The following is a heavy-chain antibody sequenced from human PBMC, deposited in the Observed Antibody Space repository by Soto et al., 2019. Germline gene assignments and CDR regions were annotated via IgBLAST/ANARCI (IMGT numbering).Heavy chain of an antibody. CDR1: GGTFSSYA. D-gene: IGHD3-22*01. V-gene: IGHV1-69*13. Sequence: GASVKVSCKASGGTFSSYAISWVRQAPGQGLEWMGGIIPIFGTANYAQKFQGSVTITADESTSTAYMELSSLRSEDTAVYYCARGGYYDSSGYWSNWFDPWGQGTRVTVSS. CDR2: IIPIFGTA. J-gene: IGHJ5*02. CDR3: ARGGYYDSSGYWSNWFDP.